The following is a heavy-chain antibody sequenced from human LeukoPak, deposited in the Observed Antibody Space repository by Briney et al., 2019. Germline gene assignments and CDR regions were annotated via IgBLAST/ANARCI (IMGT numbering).Heavy chain of an antibody. CDR2: IYSGGTK. D-gene: IGHD5-12*01. V-gene: IGHV3-66*01. J-gene: IGHJ4*02. Sequence: GGSLRLSCAASGVTVSDNYMSWVRQAPGKGLEWVSVIYSGGTKYYADFVKGRFTISRDKSKNTLYLQMDSLRADDTAVYYCTKVVRIVATPEYYYDYWGQGTLLTVSS. CDR3: TKVVRIVATPEYYYDY. CDR1: GVTVSDNY.